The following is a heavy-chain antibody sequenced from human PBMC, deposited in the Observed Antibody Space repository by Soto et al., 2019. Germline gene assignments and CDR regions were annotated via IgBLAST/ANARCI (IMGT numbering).Heavy chain of an antibody. V-gene: IGHV3-30*18. CDR2: ISYDGSNK. CDR1: GFTFSSYG. J-gene: IGHJ6*02. D-gene: IGHD6-13*01. CDR3: AKGGYFGSWTGYYYYYGMDV. Sequence: GGSLRLSCAASGFTFSSYGMHWVRQAPGKGLEWVAVISYDGSNKYYADSVKGRFTISRDNSKNTLYLQMNSLRAEDTAVYYCAKGGYFGSWTGYYYYYGMDVWGQGTTVTVSS.